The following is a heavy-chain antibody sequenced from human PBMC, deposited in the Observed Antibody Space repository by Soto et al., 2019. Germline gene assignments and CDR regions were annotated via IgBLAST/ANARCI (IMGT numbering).Heavy chain of an antibody. D-gene: IGHD4-17*01. J-gene: IGHJ6*02. V-gene: IGHV3-33*01. Sequence: QVQLVESGGGVVQPGRSLRLSCAASGFTFSRYGMHWVRQAPGKGLEWVAVIWYDGSNKYYADSVKGRFTISRDNSKNTLYLQMNSLRAEDTAVYYCARDYGGYYYGMDVWGQGTTVTVSS. CDR2: IWYDGSNK. CDR3: ARDYGGYYYGMDV. CDR1: GFTFSRYG.